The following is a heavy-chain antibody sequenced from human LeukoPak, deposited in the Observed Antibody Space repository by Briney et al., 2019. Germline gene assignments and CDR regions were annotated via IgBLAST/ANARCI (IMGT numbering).Heavy chain of an antibody. CDR3: ARDQGCSSTNCYSLFFHY. CDR1: GFTFSTYG. V-gene: IGHV3-33*01. CDR2: IWYHGSNK. D-gene: IGHD2-2*01. Sequence: GGSLRLSCAASGFTFSTYGMHWVRQAPGKGLEWVALIWYHGSNKYYADSVKGRFTISRDNSMNTLYLQMNSLRAEDTAVYYCARDQGCSSTNCYSLFFHYWGQGTLVTVSS. J-gene: IGHJ4*02.